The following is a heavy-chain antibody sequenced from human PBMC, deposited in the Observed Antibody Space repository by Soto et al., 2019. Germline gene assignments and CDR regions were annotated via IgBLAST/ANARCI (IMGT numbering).Heavy chain of an antibody. Sequence: QVQLVESGGGVVQPGRSLRLSCAASGFTFSSYAMHWVRQAPGKGLEWVAVISYDGSNKYYADSVKGRFTISRDNSKNTLYLQMNSLRAEDTAVYYCARGDYSNYGMDVWGQGTTVTVSS. CDR2: ISYDGSNK. V-gene: IGHV3-30-3*01. CDR3: ARGDYSNYGMDV. J-gene: IGHJ6*02. CDR1: GFTFSSYA. D-gene: IGHD4-4*01.